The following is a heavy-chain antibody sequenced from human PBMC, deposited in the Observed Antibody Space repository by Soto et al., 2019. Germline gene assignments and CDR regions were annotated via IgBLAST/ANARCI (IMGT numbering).Heavy chain of an antibody. CDR2: IYSGDNT. D-gene: IGHD3-9*01. CDR1: GLTVNSNY. J-gene: IGHJ5*02. Sequence: GGSLRLSCALSGLTVNSNYMSWVRQDPGKGLEWVSLIYSGDNTVYADSVKGRFTISRDNAKNSLYLQMNSLRTEDTAVYYCAKDAGGGGIILTGYNVDEAGGSDPRGKGTLVPVS. V-gene: IGHV3-53*05. CDR3: AKDAGGGGIILTGYNVDEAGGSDP.